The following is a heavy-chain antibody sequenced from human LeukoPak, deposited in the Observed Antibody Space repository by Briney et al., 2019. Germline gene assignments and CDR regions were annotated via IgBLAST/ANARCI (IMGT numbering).Heavy chain of an antibody. D-gene: IGHD4-23*01. J-gene: IGHJ4*02. CDR1: GSTVDANA. V-gene: IGHV3-23*01. Sequence: PGGSLRLSCEASGSTVDANAMAWVRQAPGKGLEWVAGLGSDGRTHYRDSVKGRFTISRDNFKNTVYLEMNSLRGEDTALYYCVKDILGWTFDSWGQGTLVTVAS. CDR3: VKDILGWTFDS. CDR2: LGSDGRT.